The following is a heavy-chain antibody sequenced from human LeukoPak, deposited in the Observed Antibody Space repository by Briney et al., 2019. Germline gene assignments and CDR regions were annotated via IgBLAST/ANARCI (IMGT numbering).Heavy chain of an antibody. D-gene: IGHD3-3*01. CDR2: IYTSGST. J-gene: IGHJ3*02. V-gene: IGHV4-4*09. Sequence: SETLSLTYTVSGGSISSYYWSWIRQPPGKGLEWIGYIYTSGSTNYNPSLKSRVTISVDTSKNQFSLKLSSVTAADTAVYYCARHDDFWTTPAAFDIWGQGTMVTVSS. CDR3: ARHDDFWTTPAAFDI. CDR1: GGSISSYY.